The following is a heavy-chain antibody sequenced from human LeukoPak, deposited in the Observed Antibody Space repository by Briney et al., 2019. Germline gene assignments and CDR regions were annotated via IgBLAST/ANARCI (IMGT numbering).Heavy chain of an antibody. Sequence: HSGRSLRLSCTASGFTFGDYAMSRVRQAPGKGLEWVGFIRSKAYGGTTEYAASVKGRFTISRDDSKSIAYLQMNSLKTEDTAVYYCTRDGLSSSWYRVGWFDPWGQGTLVTVSS. J-gene: IGHJ5*02. CDR2: IRSKAYGGTT. V-gene: IGHV3-49*04. CDR3: TRDGLSSSWYRVGWFDP. CDR1: GFTFGDYA. D-gene: IGHD6-13*01.